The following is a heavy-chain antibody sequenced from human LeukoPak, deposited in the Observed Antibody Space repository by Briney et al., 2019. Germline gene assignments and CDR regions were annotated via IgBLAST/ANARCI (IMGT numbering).Heavy chain of an antibody. J-gene: IGHJ4*02. D-gene: IGHD2-21*01. CDR3: ATILGLDY. V-gene: IGHV3-66*01. CDR1: GGSVSSTDW. Sequence: PSETLSLTCAVSGGSVSSTDWWTWFRQAPGKGLEWVSVIYSGGDTYYSDSVKGRFTISRDNSKNTLYLQMNSLRIEDTAVYYCATILGLDYWGQGTLVIVSS. CDR2: IYSGGDT.